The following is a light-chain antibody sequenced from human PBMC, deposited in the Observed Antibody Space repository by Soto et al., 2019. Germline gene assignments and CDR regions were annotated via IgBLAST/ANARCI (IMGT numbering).Light chain of an antibody. CDR3: SSYVGSHTVI. V-gene: IGLV2-8*01. Sequence: QSALTQPPSASGSLGQSVTISCTGTRSDIGGYNFVSWYRQSPGKAPKVVIDEVSKRPSGVPDRFSGSKSGNTASLTVSGLQADDEADYYCSSYVGSHTVIFGGGTKLTVL. J-gene: IGLJ2*01. CDR2: EVS. CDR1: RSDIGGYNF.